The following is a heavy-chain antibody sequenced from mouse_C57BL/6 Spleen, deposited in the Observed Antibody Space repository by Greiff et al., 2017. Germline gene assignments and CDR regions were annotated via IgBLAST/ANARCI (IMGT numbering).Heavy chain of an antibody. Sequence: VKLMESGAELVRPGASVTLSCKASGYTFTGYEMHWVKQTPVHGLEWIGAIDPETGCTAYNQKFKGKAILTADKSSSTAYMELRSLTSEDSAVYYCTRSVQVTTKAMDYWGQGTLVTVS. CDR1: GYTFTGYE. D-gene: IGHD2-2*01. V-gene: IGHV1-15*01. CDR2: IDPETGCT. J-gene: IGHJ4*01. CDR3: TRSVQVTTKAMDY.